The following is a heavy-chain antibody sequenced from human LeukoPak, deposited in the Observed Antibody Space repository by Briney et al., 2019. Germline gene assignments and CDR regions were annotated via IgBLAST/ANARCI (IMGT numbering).Heavy chain of an antibody. D-gene: IGHD3-10*01. J-gene: IGHJ4*02. CDR2: INPKSGGT. V-gene: IGHV1-2*02. CDR3: ARHSVLLWFGDLDY. Sequence: ASVRVSFKASGYTFTVYYMHWVRQAPGQGGEWMGWINPKSGGTNYAQKFQGRVTITRETAISTAYMELSRLRSDDTAVYYCARHSVLLWFGDLDYWGQGTPVTVSS. CDR1: GYTFTVYY.